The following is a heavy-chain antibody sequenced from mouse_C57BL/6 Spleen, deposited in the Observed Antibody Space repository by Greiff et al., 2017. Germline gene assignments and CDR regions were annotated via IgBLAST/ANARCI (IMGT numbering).Heavy chain of an antibody. CDR1: GYAFSSSW. J-gene: IGHJ1*03. CDR2: IYPGDGDT. Sequence: QVQLQQSGPELVKPGASVKISCKASGYAFSSSWMNWVKQRPGKGLEWIGRIYPGDGDTNYNGKFKGKVTLTADKSSSTAYMQLSSLTSEDSAVCFCARLVGRGYFDVWGTGTTVTVSS. D-gene: IGHD1-1*02. CDR3: ARLVGRGYFDV. V-gene: IGHV1-82*01.